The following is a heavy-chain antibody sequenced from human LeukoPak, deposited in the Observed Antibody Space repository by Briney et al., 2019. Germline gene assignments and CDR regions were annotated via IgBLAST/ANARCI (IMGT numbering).Heavy chain of an antibody. CDR3: VKDNPLDY. CDR2: IGGSGGKT. V-gene: IGHV3-23*01. J-gene: IGHJ4*02. D-gene: IGHD1-14*01. Sequence: PGGSLRLSCAASGFIFSKYTMSWVRQAPGKGLEWVSAIGGSGGKTFYAESVKGRFTISRDNSKNTLYLHINSLRAEDTAVYYCVKDNPLDYWGQGTLVIVSS. CDR1: GFIFSKYT.